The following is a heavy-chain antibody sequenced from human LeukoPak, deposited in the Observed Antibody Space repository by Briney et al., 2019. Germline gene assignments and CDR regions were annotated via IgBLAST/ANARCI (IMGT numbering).Heavy chain of an antibody. CDR2: ISSSSSYI. D-gene: IGHD4-17*01. CDR3: ARDYGDIPSQH. Sequence: GGSLRLSCAASGFTFSSYSMNRVRQAPGKGLEWVSSISSSSSYIYYADSVKGRFTISRDNAKNSLYLQMSSLRAEDTAVYYCARDYGDIPSQHWGQGTLVTVSS. V-gene: IGHV3-21*01. J-gene: IGHJ1*01. CDR1: GFTFSSYS.